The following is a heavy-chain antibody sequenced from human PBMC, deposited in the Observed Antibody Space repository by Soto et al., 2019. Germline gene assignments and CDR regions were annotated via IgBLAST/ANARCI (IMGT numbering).Heavy chain of an antibody. CDR1: GGSISSGGYY. V-gene: IGHV4-31*03. D-gene: IGHD3-9*01. CDR3: ARVGHDILTGSLYYYYYYMDV. J-gene: IGHJ6*03. Sequence: PSETLSLTCTVSGGSISSGGYYWSWIRQHPGKGLEWIGYIYYSGSTYYNPSLKSRVTISVDTSKNQFSLKLSSVTAADTAVYYCARVGHDILTGSLYYYYYYMDVWGKGTTVTVSS. CDR2: IYYSGST.